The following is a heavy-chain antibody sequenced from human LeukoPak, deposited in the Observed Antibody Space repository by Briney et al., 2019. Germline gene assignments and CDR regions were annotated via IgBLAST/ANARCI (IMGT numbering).Heavy chain of an antibody. CDR1: GYTFTSYY. CDR3: ARRPSYCSSTSCFDY. CDR2: ITPSGGST. D-gene: IGHD2-2*01. Sequence: ASVKVSCRASGYTFTSYYMHWVRQAPGQGLEWMGIITPSGGSTSYAQKFQGRVTMTRDTSTSTVYMELSSLRSEDTAVYYCARRPSYCSSTSCFDYWGQGTLVTVSS. V-gene: IGHV1-46*01. J-gene: IGHJ4*02.